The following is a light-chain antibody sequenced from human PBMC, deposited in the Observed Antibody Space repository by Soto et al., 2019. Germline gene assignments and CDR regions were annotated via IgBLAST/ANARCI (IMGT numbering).Light chain of an antibody. CDR3: QQAASFPIT. CDR2: TGS. CDR1: QGIKNW. Sequence: VQVTQYPSYVSASVGDRVTITCRASQGIKNWLAWYQQKPGKAPNLLIYTGSSLQSGVPSRFSGSGSGTDSTLTINSLQPEDFATYYCQQAASFPITFGQGTLLEIK. V-gene: IGKV1-12*01. J-gene: IGKJ5*01.